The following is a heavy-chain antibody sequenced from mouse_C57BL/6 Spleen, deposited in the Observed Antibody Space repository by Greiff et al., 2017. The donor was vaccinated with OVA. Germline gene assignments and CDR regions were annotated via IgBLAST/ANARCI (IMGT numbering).Heavy chain of an antibody. Sequence: EVKLVESEGGLVQPGSSMKLSCTASGFTFSDYYMAWVRQVPEKGLEWVANINYDGSSTYYLDSLKSRFIISRDNAKNILYLQMSSLKSEDTATYYCARVYDGYQGYYFDYWGQGTTLTVSS. CDR1: GFTFSDYY. D-gene: IGHD2-3*01. J-gene: IGHJ2*01. CDR3: ARVYDGYQGYYFDY. CDR2: INYDGSST. V-gene: IGHV5-16*01.